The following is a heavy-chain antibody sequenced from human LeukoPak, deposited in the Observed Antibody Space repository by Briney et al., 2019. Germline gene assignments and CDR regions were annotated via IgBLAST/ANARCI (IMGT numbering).Heavy chain of an antibody. V-gene: IGHV3-30-3*01. J-gene: IGHJ4*02. CDR2: IPYDGSNK. D-gene: IGHD6-19*01. CDR3: ASETTRQWLVTWTIDY. Sequence: GGSLRLSCAASGFTFSSYAMHWVRQAPGKGLEWVAVIPYDGSNKYYADSVKGRFTISRDNSKNTLYLQMNSLRAEDTAVYYCASETTRQWLVTWTIDYWGQGTLVTVSS. CDR1: GFTFSSYA.